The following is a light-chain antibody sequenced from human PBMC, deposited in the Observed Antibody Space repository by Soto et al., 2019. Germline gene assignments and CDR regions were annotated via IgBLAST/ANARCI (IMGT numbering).Light chain of an antibody. CDR3: SSYTSSSTV. CDR1: SSDVGGYNY. Sequence: QSVLTQPASVSGSPGQSITISCTGTSSDVGGYNYVSWYQQHPGKAPKLMIYDVSNRPSGVSNRFSGSKSGNTASLPISGLQAEDEADYYCSSYTSSSTVFGTGTKVTVL. J-gene: IGLJ1*01. CDR2: DVS. V-gene: IGLV2-14*01.